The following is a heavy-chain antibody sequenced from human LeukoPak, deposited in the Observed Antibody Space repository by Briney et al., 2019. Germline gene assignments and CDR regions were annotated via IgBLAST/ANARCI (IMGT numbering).Heavy chain of an antibody. CDR2: IYYSGST. D-gene: IGHD6-6*01. V-gene: IGHV4-39*07. Sequence: SETLSLTCTVSGGSISSSSYYWGWIRQPPGKGLEWIGSIYYSGSTYYNPSLKSRVTISVDTSKNQFSLKLSSVTAADTAVYYCARESSFFDIWGRGTMVTVSS. CDR1: GGSISSSSYY. CDR3: ARESSFFDI. J-gene: IGHJ3*02.